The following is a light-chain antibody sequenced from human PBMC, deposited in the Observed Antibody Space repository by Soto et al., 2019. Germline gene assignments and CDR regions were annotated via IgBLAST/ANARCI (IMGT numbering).Light chain of an antibody. CDR1: SSDVGAYNY. CDR3: TSYTARSTVL. Sequence: QSALTQPASVSGSPGQSNTISCTGTSSDVGAYNYVSWYQHHPGKAPKLIIHEVTYRPSGVSDRFSGSKSGNTASLTISGLQTEDEADYYCTSYTARSTVLFGGGTKVTVL. CDR2: EVT. V-gene: IGLV2-14*01. J-gene: IGLJ3*02.